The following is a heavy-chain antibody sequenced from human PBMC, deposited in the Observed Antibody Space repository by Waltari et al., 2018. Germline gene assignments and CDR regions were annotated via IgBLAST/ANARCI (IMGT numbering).Heavy chain of an antibody. J-gene: IGHJ4*02. D-gene: IGHD3-22*01. CDR2: IYSGGNT. Sequence: EVQLVESGGGLTQPGESLRLSCAASGFTVSSHYMSGVRRAPGKRLEWVSVIYSGGNTYYADSVKGRFIISRDNSNNTLYLQMNSLRVEDTAMYYCARDRYNSGYFFFDYWGQGILVTVSS. CDR1: GFTVSSHY. V-gene: IGHV3-53*01. CDR3: ARDRYNSGYFFFDY.